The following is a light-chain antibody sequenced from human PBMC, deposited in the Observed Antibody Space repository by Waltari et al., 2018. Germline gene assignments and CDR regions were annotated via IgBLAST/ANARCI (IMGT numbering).Light chain of an antibody. J-gene: IGKJ1*01. V-gene: IGKV1-8*01. CDR1: QGVSTY. Sequence: AIRMTQSPSSLSASIGDRVTISCRASQGVSTYLAWYQQKPGKAPSLLIHAASTLQSGVPSRFSGSGTGTDFTLTINSLQAEDVAVYYCQQYYVFPRTFGPGTKVTIK. CDR3: QQYYVFPRT. CDR2: AAS.